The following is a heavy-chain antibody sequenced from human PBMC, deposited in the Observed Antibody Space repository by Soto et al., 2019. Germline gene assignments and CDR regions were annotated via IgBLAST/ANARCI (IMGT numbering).Heavy chain of an antibody. J-gene: IGHJ6*02. Sequence: PGGSLRLSCAASGFTFSSYAMTWVRQAPGKGLEWVSVISGSGGSTYFADSVKGRITISRDNSKNTLYLQMNSLRAEDTAVYYCAKDYGDYVYYYGMDVWGQGTTVTVSS. V-gene: IGHV3-23*01. D-gene: IGHD4-17*01. CDR1: GFTFSSYA. CDR2: ISGSGGST. CDR3: AKDYGDYVYYYGMDV.